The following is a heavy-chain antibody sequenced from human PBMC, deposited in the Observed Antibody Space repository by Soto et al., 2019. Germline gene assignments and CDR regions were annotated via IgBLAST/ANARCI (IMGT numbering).Heavy chain of an antibody. V-gene: IGHV3-23*01. CDR3: AKDLGYGRDAFDI. CDR1: GFTFSSYA. J-gene: IGHJ3*02. D-gene: IGHD5-18*01. CDR2: ISGSGGST. Sequence: GGSLRLSCAASGFTFSSYAMSWVRQAPGKGLEWVSAISGSGGSTYYADSVKGRFTISRDNSKNTLYLQMNSLRAEDSAVYYCAKDLGYGRDAFDIWGQGTMVTVSS.